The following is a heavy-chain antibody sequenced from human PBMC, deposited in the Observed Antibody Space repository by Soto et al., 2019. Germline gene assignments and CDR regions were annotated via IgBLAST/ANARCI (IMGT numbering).Heavy chain of an antibody. CDR3: LGYCSGGSCYSRGY. CDR1: GGTFSSYA. V-gene: IGHV1-69*13. Sequence: SVKVSFKASGGTFSSYAISWVRQAPGQGLEWMGGIIPIFGTANYAQKFQGRVTITGDESTSTAYMELSSLRSEDTAVYYCLGYCSGGSCYSRGYWGQGTLVTVSS. D-gene: IGHD2-15*01. CDR2: IIPIFGTA. J-gene: IGHJ4*02.